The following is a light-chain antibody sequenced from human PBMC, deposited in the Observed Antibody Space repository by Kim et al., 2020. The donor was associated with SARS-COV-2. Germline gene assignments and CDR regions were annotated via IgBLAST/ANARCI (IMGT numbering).Light chain of an antibody. CDR1: QSVSSN. V-gene: IGKV3-15*01. J-gene: IGKJ4*01. CDR2: GAS. CDR3: QQYRA. Sequence: ATLSVSPGERATRSCRASQSVSSNLAWYQQKPGQAPRLLIYGASTRATGIPARFSGSGSGTEFTLTISSLQSEDFAVYYCQQYRAFGGGTKVDIK.